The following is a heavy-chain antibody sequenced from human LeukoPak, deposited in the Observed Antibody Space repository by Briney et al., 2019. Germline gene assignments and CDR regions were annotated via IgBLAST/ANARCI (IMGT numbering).Heavy chain of an antibody. V-gene: IGHV3-30*18. Sequence: GRSLRLSCAASGFTFSSYGMHWVRQAPGKGLEWVAVISYDGSNKYYADSVKGRFTISRDNSKNTLYLQMKSLRAEDTAVYYCAKEPYSSAYYFDYWGQGTLVTVSS. D-gene: IGHD6-19*01. CDR1: GFTFSSYG. CDR2: ISYDGSNK. J-gene: IGHJ4*02. CDR3: AKEPYSSAYYFDY.